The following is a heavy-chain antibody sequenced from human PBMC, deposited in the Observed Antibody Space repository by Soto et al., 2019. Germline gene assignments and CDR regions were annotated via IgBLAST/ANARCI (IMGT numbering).Heavy chain of an antibody. CDR1: GFTFCSYG. Sequence: TGGSLRLSCAASGFTFCSYGMHWVRQAPGKGLEWVAVISYDGSNKYYADSVKGRFTISRDNSKNTLYLQMNSLRAEDTAVYYCVKDGFPTRGMVYYYYMDVWGKGTTVTVSS. V-gene: IGHV3-30*18. D-gene: IGHD2-8*01. CDR3: VKDGFPTRGMVYYYYMDV. CDR2: ISYDGSNK. J-gene: IGHJ6*03.